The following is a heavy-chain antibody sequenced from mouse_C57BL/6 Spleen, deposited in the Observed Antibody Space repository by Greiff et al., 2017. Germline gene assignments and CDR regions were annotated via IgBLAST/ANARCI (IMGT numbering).Heavy chain of an antibody. J-gene: IGHJ2*01. CDR2: IDPADSYT. CDR1: GFTFTSYW. V-gene: IGHV1-69*01. Sequence: QVHVQQSGAELVMPGASVKLSCTASGFTFTSYWMHWVKQRPGQGLEWIGEIDPADSYTNYDKKFKGKATLTVDKSSSTAYMQLSSLTSEDSAVYYCTRFYKSDFGYWGQGTTLTVSS. CDR3: TRFYKSDFGY.